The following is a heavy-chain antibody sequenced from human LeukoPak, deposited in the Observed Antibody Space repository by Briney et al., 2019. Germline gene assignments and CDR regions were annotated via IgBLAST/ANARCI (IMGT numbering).Heavy chain of an antibody. D-gene: IGHD6-19*01. Sequence: PGGSLRLSCAASGFTFNIYAMHWVRQAPGKGLEWVAVTSHDGGIKFYADSVKGRFTISRDNAKNSLYLQTNSLRAEDTAVYYCASLPWGGHSSGWAYYYYMDVWGKGTTVTVSS. CDR3: ASLPWGGHSSGWAYYYYMDV. CDR1: GFTFNIYA. CDR2: TSHDGGIK. V-gene: IGHV3-30-3*01. J-gene: IGHJ6*03.